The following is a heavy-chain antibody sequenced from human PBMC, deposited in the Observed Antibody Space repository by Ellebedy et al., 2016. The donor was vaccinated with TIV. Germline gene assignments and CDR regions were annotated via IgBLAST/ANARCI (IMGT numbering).Heavy chain of an antibody. J-gene: IGHJ4*02. CDR3: ARDAADSGGKFDY. CDR1: GFTVSTNY. Sequence: GESLKISCAASGFTVSTNYMSWVRQAPGKGLEWVSVIYSGADGGDTYYADSVKGRFTISRDNSTNTLYLQMNSLRAEDTAVYYCARDAADSGGKFDYWGQGALVTVSS. V-gene: IGHV3-53*01. D-gene: IGHD4-23*01. CDR2: IYSGADGGDT.